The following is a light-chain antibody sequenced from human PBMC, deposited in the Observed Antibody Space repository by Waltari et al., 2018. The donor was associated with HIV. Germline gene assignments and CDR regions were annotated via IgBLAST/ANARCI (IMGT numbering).Light chain of an antibody. V-gene: IGKV1-39*01. CDR3: QQTYSTPWT. J-gene: IGKJ1*01. Sequence: DIHMTQSPSSLSASVGDRVTITCRASQSMSSFLNWYQQRPGKAPKLLIYATSILHSGVPSRFSGRGSGTDFILTISSLQPEDFATYYCQQTYSTPWTFGQGTKVEIK. CDR1: QSMSSF. CDR2: ATS.